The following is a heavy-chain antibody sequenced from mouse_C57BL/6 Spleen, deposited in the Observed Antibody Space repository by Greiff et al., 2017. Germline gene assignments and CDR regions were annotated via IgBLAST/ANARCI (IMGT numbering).Heavy chain of an antibody. Sequence: EVKLVESGGGLVKPGGSLKLSCAASGFTFSSYTMSWVRQTPEKRLEWVATISGGGGNTYYPDSVKGRFTISRDNAKNTLYLQMSSLRSEDTALYYCARHDYDYARFAYWGQGTLVTVSA. V-gene: IGHV5-9*01. J-gene: IGHJ3*01. CDR2: ISGGGGNT. D-gene: IGHD2-4*01. CDR3: ARHDYDYARFAY. CDR1: GFTFSSYT.